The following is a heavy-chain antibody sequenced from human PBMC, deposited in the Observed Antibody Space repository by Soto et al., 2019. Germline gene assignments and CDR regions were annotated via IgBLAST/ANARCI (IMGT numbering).Heavy chain of an antibody. V-gene: IGHV1-18*01. CDR2: ISAYNGNT. J-gene: IGHJ6*02. CDR3: ARDLFLAIGGGYYYYGMDG. Sequence: ASVKVSCKGSGYTFTSYGISWVRQAPGQGLEWMGWISAYNGNTNYAQELQGRVTMTTETSTRTDYMELRSLRYDDTAVYYCARDLFLAIGGGYYYYGMDGWGQGTTVTVSS. CDR1: GYTFTSYG. D-gene: IGHD2-21*01.